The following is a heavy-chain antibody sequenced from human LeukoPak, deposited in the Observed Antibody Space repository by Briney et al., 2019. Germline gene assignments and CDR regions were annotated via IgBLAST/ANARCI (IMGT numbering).Heavy chain of an antibody. CDR2: IYYSGST. V-gene: IGHV4-61*01. D-gene: IGHD6-13*01. J-gene: IGHJ4*02. CDR3: ARDPSSSWYSL. CDR1: GGSISSSSYY. Sequence: SETLSLTCTVSGGSISSSSYYWGWIRQPPGKGLEWIGYIYYSGSTNYNPSLKSRVTISVDTSKNQFSLKLSSVTAADTAVYYCARDPSSSWYSLWGQGTLVTVSS.